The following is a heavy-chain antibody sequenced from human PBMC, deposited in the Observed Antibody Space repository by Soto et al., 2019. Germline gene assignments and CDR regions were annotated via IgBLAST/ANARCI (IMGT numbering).Heavy chain of an antibody. CDR3: ARGGIAAAGRDDAFDI. Sequence: QVQLQQWGAGLLKPSETLSLTCAVYGGSFSGYYWSWIRQPPGKGLGWIGEINHSGSTNYNPSLKSRVTISVDTSKNQFSLKLSSVTAADTAVYYCARGGIAAAGRDDAFDIWGQGTMVTVSS. D-gene: IGHD6-13*01. V-gene: IGHV4-34*01. CDR1: GGSFSGYY. CDR2: INHSGST. J-gene: IGHJ3*02.